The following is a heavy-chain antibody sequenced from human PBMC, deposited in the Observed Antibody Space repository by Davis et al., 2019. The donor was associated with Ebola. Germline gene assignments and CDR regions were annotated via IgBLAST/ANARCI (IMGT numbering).Heavy chain of an antibody. CDR3: ARGGDCSGGSCYFWDY. CDR1: GYTFTGYY. Sequence: AASVKVSCKASGYTFTGYYMHWVRQAPGQGLEWMGRINPNSGGTNYAQKFQGRVTITRDTSASTAYMELSSLRSEDTAVYYCARGGDCSGGSCYFWDYWGQGTLVTVSS. J-gene: IGHJ4*02. CDR2: INPNSGGT. D-gene: IGHD2-15*01. V-gene: IGHV1-2*06.